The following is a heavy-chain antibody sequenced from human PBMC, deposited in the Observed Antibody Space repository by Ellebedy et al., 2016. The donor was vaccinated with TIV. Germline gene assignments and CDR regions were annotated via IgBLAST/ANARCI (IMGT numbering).Heavy chain of an antibody. Sequence: GGSLRLXXTASGFTFGDYAMSWFRQAPGKGLEWVGFIRSKAYGGTTEYAASVKGRFTISRDDSKSIAYLQMNSLKTEDTAVYYCTRSDYVWGSYGLDWGQGTLVTVSS. J-gene: IGHJ4*02. CDR2: IRSKAYGGTT. D-gene: IGHD3-16*01. V-gene: IGHV3-49*03. CDR1: GFTFGDYA. CDR3: TRSDYVWGSYGLD.